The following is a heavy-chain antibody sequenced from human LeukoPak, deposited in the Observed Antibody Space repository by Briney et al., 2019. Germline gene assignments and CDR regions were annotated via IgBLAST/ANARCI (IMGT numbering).Heavy chain of an antibody. CDR2: IYDTGST. CDR3: ARGGAVRVFS. D-gene: IGHD3-10*01. Sequence: SETLSLTCTVSGASISSYSWGWIRQPPGKGLEWIGNIYDTGSTNYNPSLKSRVTISVDTSKNQFSLKLSSVTAADTAVYYCARGGAVRVFSWGQGTLVTVSS. CDR1: GASISSYS. J-gene: IGHJ5*02. V-gene: IGHV4-59*12.